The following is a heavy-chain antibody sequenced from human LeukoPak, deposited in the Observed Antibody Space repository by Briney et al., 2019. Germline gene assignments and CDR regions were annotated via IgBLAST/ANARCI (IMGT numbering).Heavy chain of an antibody. CDR2: IIPIFTTA. V-gene: IGHV1-69*06. D-gene: IGHD2/OR15-2a*01. Sequence: SVKVSCKSSGGTFTDYGISWVRHAPGQGLEWMGRIIPIFTTANYAQRFQGRVTITADTSTNTAYMELTSLRSEDTAVYYCASDGGFEYYFDYWGQGTLLTVSS. CDR3: ASDGGFEYYFDY. J-gene: IGHJ4*02. CDR1: GGTFTDYG.